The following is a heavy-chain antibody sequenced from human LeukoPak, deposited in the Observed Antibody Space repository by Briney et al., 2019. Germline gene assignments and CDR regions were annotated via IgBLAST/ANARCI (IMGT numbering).Heavy chain of an antibody. CDR2: MNPNSGNT. CDR3: ARGRFPLYCGGDCYRAGWFDP. CDR1: GYTFTSYD. V-gene: IGHV1-8*01. J-gene: IGHJ5*02. D-gene: IGHD2-21*01. Sequence: ASVKVSCKASGYTFTSYDINWVRQATGQGLGWMGWMNPNSGNTGYAQKFQGRVTTTRNTSISTAYMELSSLRSEDTAVYYCARGRFPLYCGGDCYRAGWFDPWGQGTLVTVSS.